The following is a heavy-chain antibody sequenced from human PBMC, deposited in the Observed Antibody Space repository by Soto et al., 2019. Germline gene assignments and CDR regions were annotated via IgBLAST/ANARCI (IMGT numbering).Heavy chain of an antibody. J-gene: IGHJ4*02. V-gene: IGHV2-5*02. Sequence: QITLKESGPTLVRPTQTLTLTCAFSGFSLSTSGVGVGWIRQPPGKALEWLAVIYWDDSKHYSPSLRSRLTITKDTSTTQVVLTMTNMDPMDTGTYYCAHKGPEDWPLDYWGQGTLVTVSS. CDR1: GFSLSTSGVG. D-gene: IGHD3-9*01. CDR3: AHKGPEDWPLDY. CDR2: IYWDDSK.